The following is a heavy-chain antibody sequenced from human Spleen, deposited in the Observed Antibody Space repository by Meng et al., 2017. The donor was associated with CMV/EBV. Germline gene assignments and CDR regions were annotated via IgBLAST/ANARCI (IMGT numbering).Heavy chain of an antibody. D-gene: IGHD1-14*01. CDR1: GFTFSSYG. CDR3: ARVPESVGSSTDWFDP. V-gene: IGHV3-33*01. J-gene: IGHJ5*02. CDR2: IWYDGSNK. Sequence: GGSLRLSCAASGFTFSSYGMHWVRQAPGKGLEWVAVIWYDGSNKYYADSVKGRFTISRDNSKNTLYLQMNSLRAEDTALYYCARVPESVGSSTDWFDPWGQGTLVTVSS.